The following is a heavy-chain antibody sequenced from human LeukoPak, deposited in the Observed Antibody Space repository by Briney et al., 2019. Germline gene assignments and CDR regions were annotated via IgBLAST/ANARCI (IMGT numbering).Heavy chain of an antibody. CDR1: GGSITNNY. CDR2: THDSGNS. V-gene: IGHV4-59*12. J-gene: IGHJ4*02. CDR3: ARSAVDTADFDY. D-gene: IGHD3-22*01. Sequence: SSETLSLTCTVSGGSITNNYWAWIRQPPGKGLEWIGYTHDSGNSNYNPSLRSRVTISIDTSKNQFSLKLTSVTAADTAVFYCARSAVDTADFDYWGQGTLVTVSS.